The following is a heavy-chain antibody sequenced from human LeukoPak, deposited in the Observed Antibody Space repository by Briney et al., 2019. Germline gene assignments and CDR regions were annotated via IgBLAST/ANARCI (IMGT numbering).Heavy chain of an antibody. CDR1: GYTFTSYG. CDR3: ARDGVATSDLDYYYYGMDV. D-gene: IGHD5-12*01. V-gene: IGHV1-18*01. J-gene: IGHJ6*02. CDR2: ISAYNGNT. Sequence: ASVKVSCKASGYTFTSYGISWVRQAPGHGLEWMGWISAYNGNTNYAQKLQGRVTMTTDTSTSTAYMELRSLRSDDTAVYYCARDGVATSDLDYYYYGMDVWGQGTTVTVSS.